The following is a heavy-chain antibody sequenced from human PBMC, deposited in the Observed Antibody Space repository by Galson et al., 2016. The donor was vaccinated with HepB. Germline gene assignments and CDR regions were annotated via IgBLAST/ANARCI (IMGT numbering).Heavy chain of an antibody. J-gene: IGHJ4*02. D-gene: IGHD3-3*01. CDR2: IDPSDSDT. CDR1: GFLFTSYW. V-gene: IGHV5-10-1*01. Sequence: QSGAEVKKPGESLRISCQASGFLFTSYWISWVRQMPGKGLEWMGRIDPSDSDTPYSPSFRGHVTISVDNSIRTAYLQWSSLRASDTAMYFCLRLLPFSYGLYQNLGQGTLVTVSS. CDR3: LRLLPFSYGLYQN.